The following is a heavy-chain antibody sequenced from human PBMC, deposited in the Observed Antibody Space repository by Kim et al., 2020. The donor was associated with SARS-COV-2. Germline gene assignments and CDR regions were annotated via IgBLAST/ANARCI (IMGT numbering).Heavy chain of an antibody. CDR3: ARLEYSSSSRLFDP. CDR1: GGSVSSSNYY. V-gene: IGHV4-39*02. Sequence: SETLSLTCTVSGGSVSSSNYYWGWIGQPRGQVLEWIVSIYYTGDNYYNPSLKSRVPISVDTSKNHFPLKLSSLTAADTAVYYCARLEYSSSSRLFDPWGQGTLVTVSS. CDR2: IYYTGDN. J-gene: IGHJ5*02. D-gene: IGHD6-6*01.